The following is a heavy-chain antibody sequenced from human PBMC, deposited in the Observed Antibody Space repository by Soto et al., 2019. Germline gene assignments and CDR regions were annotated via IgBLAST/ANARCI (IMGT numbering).Heavy chain of an antibody. CDR2: VSKSGLDT. Sequence: SLRLSCVASGVTFSSYAMSWVRQAPGKGLEWVSAVSKSGLDTNYADFVKGRFTISRDNSKNTLYLQMNSLRAEDTAFYYCAKELYGEYGTFDSWGQGTLVTVSS. D-gene: IGHD4-17*01. V-gene: IGHV3-23*01. CDR3: AKELYGEYGTFDS. CDR1: GVTFSSYA. J-gene: IGHJ4*02.